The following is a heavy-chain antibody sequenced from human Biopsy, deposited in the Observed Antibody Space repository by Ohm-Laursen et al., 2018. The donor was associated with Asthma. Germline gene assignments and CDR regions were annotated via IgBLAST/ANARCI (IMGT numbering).Heavy chain of an antibody. CDR3: ARSYYDFLTGQVNDAFAM. Sequence: TVKDSCKASGYTFINYAIHWGRQAPGQRLKWMGWINAGNGNTKYSQKFQGRVTISRDTSASTAYMDLSSLRSEDTAVYYCARSYYDFLTGQVNDAFAMWGQGTMVTVSS. D-gene: IGHD3-9*01. J-gene: IGHJ3*02. CDR2: INAGNGNT. CDR1: GYTFINYA. V-gene: IGHV1-3*01.